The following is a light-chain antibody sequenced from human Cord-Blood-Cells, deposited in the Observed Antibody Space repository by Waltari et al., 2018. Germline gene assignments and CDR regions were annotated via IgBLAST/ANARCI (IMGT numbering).Light chain of an antibody. Sequence: QSALTQPASVSGSPGPSITLSCTRTSSDVGGYNYVSWYQQHPGKAPKLMIYDVSNRPSGVSNRFSGSKAGNTASLTISGLQAEDEADYYCSSYTSSSTLEVFGGVTKLTVL. CDR3: SSYTSSSTLEV. V-gene: IGLV2-14*01. CDR1: SSDVGGYNY. CDR2: DVS. J-gene: IGLJ3*02.